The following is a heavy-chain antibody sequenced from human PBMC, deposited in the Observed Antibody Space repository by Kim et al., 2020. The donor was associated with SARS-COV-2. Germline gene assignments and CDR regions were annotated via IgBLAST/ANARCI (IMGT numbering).Heavy chain of an antibody. CDR3: TTLTLGGPGIAAADAYYLDY. CDR1: GFTFSNAW. V-gene: IGHV3-15*01. Sequence: GGSLRLSCAASGFTFSNAWMSWVRQAPGKGLEWVGRIKSKTDGGTTDYAAPVKGRFTISRDDSKNTLYLQMNSLKTEDTAVYYCTTLTLGGPGIAAADAYYLDYWGQGTLVTVSS. CDR2: IKSKTDGGTT. D-gene: IGHD6-13*01. J-gene: IGHJ4*02.